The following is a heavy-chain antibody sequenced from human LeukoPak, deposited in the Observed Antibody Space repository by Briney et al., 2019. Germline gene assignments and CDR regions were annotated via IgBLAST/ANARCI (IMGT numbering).Heavy chain of an antibody. J-gene: IGHJ4*02. CDR1: GFTFSSYS. Sequence: GGSLRLSCAASGFTFSSYSMNWVRQAPGKGLEWVSSISSSSSYIYYADSVKGRFTISRDNAKNSLYLQMNSLRAEDTAVYYCARDRVYGDYSLTFDYWGQGTLVTVSS. CDR2: ISSSSSYI. CDR3: ARDRVYGDYSLTFDY. V-gene: IGHV3-21*01. D-gene: IGHD4-17*01.